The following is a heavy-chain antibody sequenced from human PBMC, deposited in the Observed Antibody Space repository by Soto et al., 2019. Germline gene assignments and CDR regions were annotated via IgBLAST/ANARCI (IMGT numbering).Heavy chain of an antibody. V-gene: IGHV3-30*18. J-gene: IGHJ4*02. Sequence: PGGSLRLSCQASGFNFDNYGMQWVRQAPGKGLEWVAVITYDGSFQYYADSVKGRFTISRDNSKNTLSLHLSTLKPEDTAVYHCAKDRVGGTFYTPLAFWGQGTLVTVSS. CDR1: GFNFDNYG. D-gene: IGHD1-7*01. CDR3: AKDRVGGTFYTPLAF. CDR2: ITYDGSFQ.